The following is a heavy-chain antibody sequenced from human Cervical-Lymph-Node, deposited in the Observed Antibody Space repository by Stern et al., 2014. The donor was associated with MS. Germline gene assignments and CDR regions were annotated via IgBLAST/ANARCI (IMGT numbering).Heavy chain of an antibody. CDR3: ARETRGASGRFDY. Sequence: VHLVETGGGVVQPGRSLRLSCAASGFTFSSYGMHWVRQAPGKGLEWGALIWYDGSNKYYADSVKGRFTISRDNSKNTLYLQMNSLRAEDTAVYYCARETRGASGRFDYWGQGTLVTVSS. V-gene: IGHV3-33*01. CDR1: GFTFSSYG. J-gene: IGHJ4*02. D-gene: IGHD3-10*01. CDR2: IWYDGSNK.